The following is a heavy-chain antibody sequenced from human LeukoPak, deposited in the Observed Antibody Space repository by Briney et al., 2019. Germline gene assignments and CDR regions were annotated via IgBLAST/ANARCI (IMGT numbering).Heavy chain of an antibody. CDR1: GGSSSSYY. V-gene: IGHV4-59*01. CDR2: IHYSGST. CDR3: ARSGGDRVEMPTIIDY. J-gene: IGHJ4*02. Sequence: PSETLSLTCTVSGGSSSSYYWSWIRQPPGKGLEWIGYIHYSGSTNYNPSLKSRVSILVDTSKNQFSLRLSSVTAADTAVYYCARSGGDRVEMPTIIDYWGQGTLVTVSS. D-gene: IGHD5-24*01.